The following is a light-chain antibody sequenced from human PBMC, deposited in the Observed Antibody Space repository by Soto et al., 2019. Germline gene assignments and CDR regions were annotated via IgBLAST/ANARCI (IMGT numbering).Light chain of an antibody. CDR1: QGISSY. CDR3: QQLKSYPQT. V-gene: IGKV1-8*01. CDR2: AAS. J-gene: IGKJ1*01. Sequence: AIRMTQSPSSFSASTGDRVTITCRASQGISSYLAWYQQKPGKAPKLLMYAASTLQSGVPSRFSGSGSGTEITLTISSLQPEDFATYYCQQLKSYPQTFGQGTKVDIK.